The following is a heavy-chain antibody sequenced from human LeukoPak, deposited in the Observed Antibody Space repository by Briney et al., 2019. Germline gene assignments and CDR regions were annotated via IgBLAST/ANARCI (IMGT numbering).Heavy chain of an antibody. CDR1: GASISSGGYF. V-gene: IGHV4-61*02. CDR3: AIALCINGICEWFDP. D-gene: IGHD2-8*01. Sequence: SQTLSLTCTVSGASISSGGYFWSWIRQPAGKGVQWIGRIETSGSTNYNPSPKRRSTISVDTSKNQFSLKLRSVTAADTTVYYCAIALCINGICEWFDPWGQGTLVTVSS. J-gene: IGHJ5*02. CDR2: IETSGST.